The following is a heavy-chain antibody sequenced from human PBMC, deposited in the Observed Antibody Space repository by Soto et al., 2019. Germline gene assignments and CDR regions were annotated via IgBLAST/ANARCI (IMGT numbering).Heavy chain of an antibody. CDR1: GGSIRSNNW. CDR2: IFHSGST. V-gene: IGHV4-4*02. J-gene: IGHJ4*02. CDR3: ARVYSGSYSDY. Sequence: QVQLQESGPGLVKPSGTLSLTCAVSGGSIRSNNWWSWVRQPPGKGLEWIGEIFHSGSTNYNPSRKTRVTISVDKSKNQFSLKLSSVPAADTAVYYCARVYSGSYSDYWGQGTLVTVSS. D-gene: IGHD1-26*01.